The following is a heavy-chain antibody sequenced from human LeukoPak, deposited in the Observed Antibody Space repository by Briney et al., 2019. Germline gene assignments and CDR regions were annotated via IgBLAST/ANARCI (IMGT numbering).Heavy chain of an antibody. V-gene: IGHV4-30-4*08. CDR3: ARVGSSWSYYFDY. CDR2: IYYSGST. D-gene: IGHD6-13*01. J-gene: IGHJ4*02. Sequence: SWIRQPPGKGLEWIGYIYYSGSTYYNPSLKSRVTISVDTSKNQFSLKLSSVTAADTAVYYCARVGSSWSYYFDYWGQGTLVTVSS.